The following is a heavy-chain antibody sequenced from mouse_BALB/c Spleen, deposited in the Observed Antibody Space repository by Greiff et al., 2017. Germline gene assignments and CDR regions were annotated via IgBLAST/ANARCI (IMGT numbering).Heavy chain of an antibody. V-gene: IGHV7-3*02. CDR3: ARGSYSLDY. CDR1: GFTFTDYY. Sequence: EVKLVESGGGLVQPGGSLRLSCATSGFTFTDYYMSWVRQPPGKALEWLGFIRNKANGYTTEYSASVKGRFTISRDNSQSILYLQMNTLRAEDSATYYCARGSYSLDYWGKGTTLTVSS. J-gene: IGHJ2*01. CDR2: IRNKANGYTT.